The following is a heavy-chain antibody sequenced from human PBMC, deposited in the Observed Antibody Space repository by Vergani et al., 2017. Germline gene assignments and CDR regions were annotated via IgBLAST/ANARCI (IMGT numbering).Heavy chain of an antibody. V-gene: IGHV3-74*01. J-gene: IGHJ5*02. Sequence: EVQLVESGGGLVQPGGSLRLSCAASGFTFSSYWMHWVRQAPGKGLVWVSRINSDGSSTSYADSVKGRFTISRDNAKNTLYLQMNSLRAEDTAVYYCARDTGAYCGGDCYGWFDPWGQGTLVTVSS. CDR3: ARDTGAYCGGDCYGWFDP. D-gene: IGHD2-21*02. CDR1: GFTFSSYW. CDR2: INSDGSST.